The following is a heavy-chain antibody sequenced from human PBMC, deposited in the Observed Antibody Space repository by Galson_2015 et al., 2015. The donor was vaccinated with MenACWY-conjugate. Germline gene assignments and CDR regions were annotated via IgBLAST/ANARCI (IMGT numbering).Heavy chain of an antibody. J-gene: IGHJ4*02. CDR1: GFTFSDYY. CDR2: ISSSSSYT. D-gene: IGHD4-17*01. V-gene: IGHV3-11*05. CDR3: ARVQYGDYVADY. Sequence: SLRLSCAASGFTFSDYYMSWIRQAPGKGLEWASYISSSSSYTNYADSVKGRFTISRDNAKNSLYLQMNSLRAEDTAVYYCARVQYGDYVADYWGQGTLVTVSS.